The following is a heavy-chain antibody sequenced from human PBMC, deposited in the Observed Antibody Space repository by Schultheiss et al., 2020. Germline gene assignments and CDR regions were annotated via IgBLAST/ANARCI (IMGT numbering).Heavy chain of an antibody. CDR3: ARVIFGSSDFDS. D-gene: IGHD3-3*02. J-gene: IGHJ4*02. CDR2: ISYSGNT. V-gene: IGHV4-30-4*01. Sequence: SETLSLTCAVSGGSISSADSHWSWIRQPPGKGLEWIGYISYSGNTYYNPSLMSRLNISLYTSQNLFSLKLTSVPAADTAVYFCARVIFGSSDFDSWGQGTMVTVSS. CDR1: GGSISSADSH.